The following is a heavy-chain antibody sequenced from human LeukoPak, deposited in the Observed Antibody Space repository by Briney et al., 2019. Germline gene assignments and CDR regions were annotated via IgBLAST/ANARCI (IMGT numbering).Heavy chain of an antibody. J-gene: IGHJ4*02. D-gene: IGHD1-26*01. V-gene: IGHV4-39*07. Sequence: SETLSLTCTVSGGSINTPNYYWGWIRQTPGKGLEWIGNSGGTYYSPSLTSRVTISVDTSKNQFSLKLSSVTAADTAVYYCARGIPVFTRWDYWGQGTLVTVSS. CDR2: SGGT. CDR1: GGSINTPNYY. CDR3: ARGIPVFTRWDY.